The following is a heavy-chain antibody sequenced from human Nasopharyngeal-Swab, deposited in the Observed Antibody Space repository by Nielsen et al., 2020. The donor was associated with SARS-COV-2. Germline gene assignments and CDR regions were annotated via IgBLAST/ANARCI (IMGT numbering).Heavy chain of an antibody. CDR1: GGSISSGGYY. J-gene: IGHJ6*02. V-gene: IGHV4-31*03. CDR3: ARYYYDSSGYLPPYYYYGIDV. D-gene: IGHD3-22*01. CDR2: IYYSGSN. Sequence: SETLSLTCTVSGGSISSGGYYWSWLRPHPGKGLEWIGYIYYSGSNYYNPSLKSRVTISVDTSKNQFSLKLSSVTAADTAVYYCARYYYDSSGYLPPYYYYGIDVWGQGTTVTVSS.